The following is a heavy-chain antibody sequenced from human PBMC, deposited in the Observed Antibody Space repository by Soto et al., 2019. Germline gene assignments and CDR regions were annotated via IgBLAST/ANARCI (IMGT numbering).Heavy chain of an antibody. V-gene: IGHV3-48*02. Sequence: GGSLRLSCAVSGFTLRTYSMNWVRQAPGKGLEWISFINKNGFTIYYADSVKGRFTISRDYAKNSLYLQMDSLRHEDTAVYYCARGAVTGTSLFDYWGPGTLVTVSS. D-gene: IGHD6-19*01. CDR2: INKNGFTI. CDR1: GFTLRTYS. J-gene: IGHJ4*02. CDR3: ARGAVTGTSLFDY.